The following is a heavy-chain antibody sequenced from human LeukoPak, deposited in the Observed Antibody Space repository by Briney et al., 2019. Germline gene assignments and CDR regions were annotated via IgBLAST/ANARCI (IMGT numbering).Heavy chain of an antibody. CDR3: ARDRGDYYDSSGYYYFDY. J-gene: IGHJ4*02. CDR1: GGSISSYY. Sequence: SETLSLTCTVSGGSISSYYWSWIRQPAGKGLEWIGRIYTSGSTNYNPSLKSRVTMSVDTSKNQFSLKLSSVTAADTAVYYCARDRGDYYDSSGYYYFDYWGQGTLVTVSS. V-gene: IGHV4-4*07. D-gene: IGHD3-22*01. CDR2: IYTSGST.